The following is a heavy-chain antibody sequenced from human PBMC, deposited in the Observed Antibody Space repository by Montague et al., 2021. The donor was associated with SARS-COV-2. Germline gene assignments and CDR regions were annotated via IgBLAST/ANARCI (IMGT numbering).Heavy chain of an antibody. D-gene: IGHD1-1*01. CDR1: GGSITSSSYY. J-gene: IGHJ2*01. CDR2: SRYGGTS. V-gene: IGHV4-39*01. Sequence: SETLSLTCTVSGGSITSSSYYWGWIRQPPGKGPEWIGGSRYGGTSYYXPSLKSRVTISIDTSKNQCSLTMTAVTAADTAVYFCARQDIQLRFDLWGRGTLVTVSS. CDR3: ARQDIQLRFDL.